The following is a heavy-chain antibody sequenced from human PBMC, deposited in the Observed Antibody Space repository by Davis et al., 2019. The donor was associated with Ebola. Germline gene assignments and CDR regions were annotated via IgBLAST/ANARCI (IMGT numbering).Heavy chain of an antibody. V-gene: IGHV4-39*01. CDR3: ARHPAYYYDSSGYYHQGHFDY. CDR2: IYYSGST. J-gene: IGHJ4*02. D-gene: IGHD3-22*01. Sequence: MPSETLSLTCTVSGGSISSSSYYWGWIRQPPGKGLEWIGSIYYSGSTDYNPSLKSRVTISVDTPKNQFSLKLSSVTAADTAVYYCARHPAYYYDSSGYYHQGHFDYWGQGTLVTVSS. CDR1: GGSISSSSYY.